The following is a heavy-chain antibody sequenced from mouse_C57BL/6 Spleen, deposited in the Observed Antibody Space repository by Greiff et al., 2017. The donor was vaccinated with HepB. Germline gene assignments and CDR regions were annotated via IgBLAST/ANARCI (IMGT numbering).Heavy chain of an antibody. CDR3: ARHEGGYYGNYPYFDY. D-gene: IGHD2-1*01. V-gene: IGHV1-62-2*01. J-gene: IGHJ2*01. Sequence: QVQLKQSGAELVKPGASVKLSCKASGYTFTEYTIHWVKQRSGQGLEWIGWFYPGSGSIKYNEKFKDKATLTADKSSSTVYMELSRLTSEDSAVYFCARHEGGYYGNYPYFDYWGQGTTLTVSS. CDR1: GYTFTEYT. CDR2: FYPGSGSI.